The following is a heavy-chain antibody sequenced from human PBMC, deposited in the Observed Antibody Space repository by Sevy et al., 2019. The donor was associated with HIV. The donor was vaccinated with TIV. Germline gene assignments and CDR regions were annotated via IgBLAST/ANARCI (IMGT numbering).Heavy chain of an antibody. Sequence: GGSLRLSCAASGFTFSSYAMHWVRQAPGKGLEWVAVLSYDGSNKYYADSMKGRFTISRDNSKNTLYLQMNSLRPEDKVVYYCVRAADYYDSSGYSFDYWGQGTLVTVSS. CDR3: VRAADYYDSSGYSFDY. CDR2: LSYDGSNK. CDR1: GFTFSSYA. J-gene: IGHJ4*02. V-gene: IGHV3-30-3*01. D-gene: IGHD3-22*01.